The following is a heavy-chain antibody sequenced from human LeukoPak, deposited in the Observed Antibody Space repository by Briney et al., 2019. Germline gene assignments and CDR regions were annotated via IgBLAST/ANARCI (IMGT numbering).Heavy chain of an antibody. CDR1: GFTFSSYG. CDR3: VKGGSNSGSYQILFDY. D-gene: IGHD1-26*01. CDR2: IWYDGSNK. J-gene: IGHJ4*02. Sequence: GGSLRLSCAASGFTFSSYGMHWVRQAPGKGLEWVAVIWYDGSNKYYADSVKGRFTISRDNSKNTLYLQMSSLRAEDTAVYYCVKGGSNSGSYQILFDYWGQGTLVTVSS. V-gene: IGHV3-30*02.